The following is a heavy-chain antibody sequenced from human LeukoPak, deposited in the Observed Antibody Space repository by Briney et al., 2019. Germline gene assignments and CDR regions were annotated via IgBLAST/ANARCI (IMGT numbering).Heavy chain of an antibody. CDR1: GGTFSSYA. CDR2: INPNSGGT. D-gene: IGHD3-10*01. Sequence: ASVKVSCKASGGTFSSYAISWVRQAPGQGLEWMGWINPNSGGTNYAQKFQGRVTMTRDTSISTAYMELSRLRSDDTAVYYCARGGSGSYFSWLDPWGQGTLVTVSS. CDR3: ARGGSGSYFSWLDP. J-gene: IGHJ5*02. V-gene: IGHV1-2*02.